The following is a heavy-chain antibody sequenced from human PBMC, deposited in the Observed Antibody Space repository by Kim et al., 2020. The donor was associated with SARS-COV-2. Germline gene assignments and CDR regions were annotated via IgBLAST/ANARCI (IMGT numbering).Heavy chain of an antibody. D-gene: IGHD1-1*01. CDR1: GGSISSGAYY. J-gene: IGHJ4*02. CDR3: ARGPGTAFIDD. Sequence: SETLSLTCTVSGGSISSGAYYWNWVRQHPGKGLEWIGYNYDSGNTYYNPSLKSRISISVDTSKNQFFLNLRSVTAADTAVYYCARGPGTAFIDDWGQATHLTVSS. V-gene: IGHV4-31*03. CDR2: NYDSGNT.